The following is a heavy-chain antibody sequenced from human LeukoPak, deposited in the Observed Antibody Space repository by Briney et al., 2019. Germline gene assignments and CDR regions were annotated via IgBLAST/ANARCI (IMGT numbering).Heavy chain of an antibody. CDR2: IYYSGST. D-gene: IGHD1-26*01. J-gene: IGHJ5*02. Sequence: PSETLSLTCTVSGGSISSYYWSWIRQPPGKGLEWIGYIYYSGSTNYNPSLKSRVTISVDTSKNQFSLKLRSVTAADTAVYYCARDPMGDNWFDPWGQGTLVTVSS. CDR1: GGSISSYY. V-gene: IGHV4-59*01. CDR3: ARDPMGDNWFDP.